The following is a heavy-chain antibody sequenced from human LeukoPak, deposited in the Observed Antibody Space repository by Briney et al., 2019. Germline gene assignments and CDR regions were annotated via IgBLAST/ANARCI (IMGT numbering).Heavy chain of an antibody. CDR2: INHSGST. CDR1: GGSFSGYY. D-gene: IGHD4-11*01. CDR3: ARGQGTVTTH. J-gene: IGHJ4*02. Sequence: KASETLSLTCAVYGGSFSGYYWSWIRQPPGKGLEWIGEINHSGSTNYNPSLKSRVTISVDTSKNHFSLNLSSVTAADTAVYYCARGQGTVTTHWGQGTLVTVSS. V-gene: IGHV4-34*01.